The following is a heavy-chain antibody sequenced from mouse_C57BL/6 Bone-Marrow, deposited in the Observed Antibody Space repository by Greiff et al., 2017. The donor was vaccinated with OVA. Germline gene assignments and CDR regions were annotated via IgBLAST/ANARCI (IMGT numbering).Heavy chain of an antibody. V-gene: IGHV1-80*01. J-gene: IGHJ2*01. CDR2: IYPGDGDT. D-gene: IGHD4-1*01. CDR1: GYAFSSYW. CDR3: ARERELGRFDD. Sequence: QVQLQQSGAELVKPGASVKISCKASGYAFSSYWMNWVKQRPGKGLEWIGQIYPGDGDTNYNGKFKGKATLTADKSSSTAYMQLSSLTSEDSAVYFCARERELGRFDDWGQGTTLTVSS.